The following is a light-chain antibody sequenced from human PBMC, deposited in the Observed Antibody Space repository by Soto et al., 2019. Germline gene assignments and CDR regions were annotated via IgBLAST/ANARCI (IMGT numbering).Light chain of an antibody. V-gene: IGKV3-15*01. CDR2: GAS. CDR1: QSVNNN. CDR3: QQYNNWGWT. Sequence: EIVMTQSPATLFVSPGERATLSCRASQSVNNNLAWYQQKPGQAPRLLLYGASTRATGIPARFSGSGSGTEFTLTISSLQSEDFAVYYCQQYNNWGWTFGQGTKVDIK. J-gene: IGKJ1*01.